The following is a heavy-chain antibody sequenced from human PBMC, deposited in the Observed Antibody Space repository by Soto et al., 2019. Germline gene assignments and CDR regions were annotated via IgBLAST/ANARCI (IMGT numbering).Heavy chain of an antibody. D-gene: IGHD6-6*01. V-gene: IGHV3-30*18. CDR1: GFTSSSYG. CDR2: ISYDGSNK. J-gene: IGHJ4*02. CDR3: AKATLIAARSPFDY. Sequence: GGSLRLSCAASGFTSSSYGMHWVRQAPGKGLEWVAVISYDGSNKYYADSVKGRFTISRDNSKNTLYLQMNSLRAEDTAVYYCAKATLIAARSPFDYWGQGTLVTVSS.